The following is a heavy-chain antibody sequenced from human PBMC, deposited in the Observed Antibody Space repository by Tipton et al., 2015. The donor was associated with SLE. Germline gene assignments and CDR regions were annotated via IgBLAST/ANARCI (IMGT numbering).Heavy chain of an antibody. CDR2: IYTSGST. CDR1: GGSISSGSYY. D-gene: IGHD6-13*01. CDR3: ASTIAAAGSFYYYYYMDV. J-gene: IGHJ6*03. V-gene: IGHV4-61*02. Sequence: TLSLTCTVSGGSISSGSYYWSWIRPPAGKGLEWIGRIYTSGSTNYNPSLKSRVTISVDTSKNQFSLKLSSVTAADTAVYYCASTIAAAGSFYYYYYMDVWGKGTTVTVSS.